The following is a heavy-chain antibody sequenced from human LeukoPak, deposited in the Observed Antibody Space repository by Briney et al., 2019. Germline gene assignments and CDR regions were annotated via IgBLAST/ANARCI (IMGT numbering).Heavy chain of an antibody. D-gene: IGHD3-16*02. V-gene: IGHV4-59*01. J-gene: IGHJ4*02. CDR3: ARGMMITFGGVIVHDY. CDR1: GGSISSYY. Sequence: SETLSLTCTVSGGSISSYYWSWIRQPPGKGLEWIGYIYYSGSTNYNPSLKSRVTISVDTSKNQFSLKLSSVTAADTAVYYCARGMMITFGGVIVHDYWGQGTLVTVSS. CDR2: IYYSGST.